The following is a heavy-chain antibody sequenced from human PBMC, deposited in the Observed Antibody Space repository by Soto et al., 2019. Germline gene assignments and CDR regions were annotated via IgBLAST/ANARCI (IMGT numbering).Heavy chain of an antibody. Sequence: AASVKVSCKASGGTFSSYAISWVRQAPGQGLEWMGGIIPIFGTANYAQKFQGRVTITADESTSTAYMELSSLRSEDTAVYYCARDSSEWPAAIVYWGQGTLVTVSS. CDR1: GGTFSSYA. CDR2: IIPIFGTA. D-gene: IGHD2-2*02. CDR3: ARDSSEWPAAIVY. J-gene: IGHJ4*02. V-gene: IGHV1-69*13.